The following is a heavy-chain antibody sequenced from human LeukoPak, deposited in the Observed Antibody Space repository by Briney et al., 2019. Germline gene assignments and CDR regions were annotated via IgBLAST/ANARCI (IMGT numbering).Heavy chain of an antibody. D-gene: IGHD1-7*01. CDR3: ARDLPNWNYVLLDY. CDR1: GYTFTSYD. J-gene: IGHJ4*02. CDR2: MNPNSGNT. V-gene: IGHV1-8*01. Sequence: GASVKVSCKASGYTFTSYDINWVRQATGQGLEWMGWMNPNSGNTGYAQKFQGRVTITTDESTSTAYMELSSLRSEDTAVYYCARDLPNWNYVLLDYWGQGTLVTVSS.